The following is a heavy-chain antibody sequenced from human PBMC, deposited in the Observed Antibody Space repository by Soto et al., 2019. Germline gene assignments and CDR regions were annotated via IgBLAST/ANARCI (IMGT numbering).Heavy chain of an antibody. CDR2: ISASGGST. V-gene: IGHV3-23*01. J-gene: IGHJ4*02. D-gene: IGHD6-13*01. Sequence: PGGSLRLSCAASGFTFSSYAMSWVRQAPGKGLEWVSVISASGGSTYYADSVKGRFTISRDNSKNTLYLQMNSLRVEDTAIYYCAKDSSSYLDHTYFDYWGQGILVTAPQ. CDR1: GFTFSSYA. CDR3: AKDSSSYLDHTYFDY.